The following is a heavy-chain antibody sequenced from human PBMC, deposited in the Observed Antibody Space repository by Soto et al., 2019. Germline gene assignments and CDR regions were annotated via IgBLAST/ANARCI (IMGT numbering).Heavy chain of an antibody. CDR1: GFTVSSNY. CDR3: ARDRVESGYPEYFQH. V-gene: IGHV3-53*01. D-gene: IGHD3-22*01. J-gene: IGHJ1*01. CDR2: IYSGGST. Sequence: EVQLVESGGGLIQPGGSLRLSCAASGFTVSSNYMSWVRQAPGKGLEWVSVIYSGGSTYYADSVKGRFTSSRDNSKNTLYLQMNSLRAEDTAVYYCARDRVESGYPEYFQHWGQGNLVTVSP.